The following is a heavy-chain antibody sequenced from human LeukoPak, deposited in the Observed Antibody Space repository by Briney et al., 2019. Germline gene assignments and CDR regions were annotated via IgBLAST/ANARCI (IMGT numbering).Heavy chain of an antibody. CDR3: ARHLYGAYYFDY. CDR2: IGGSSDST. D-gene: IGHD3-10*01. V-gene: IGHV3-23*01. CDR1: DFTFSSYV. Sequence: GGSLRLSCAASDFTFSSYVMSWVRQAPGKGLEWVSAIGGSSDSTYYADSVKGQFTISRDNSKNTLYLQMNSLRAEDSALYYCARHLYGAYYFDYWGQGTLVTVSS. J-gene: IGHJ4*02.